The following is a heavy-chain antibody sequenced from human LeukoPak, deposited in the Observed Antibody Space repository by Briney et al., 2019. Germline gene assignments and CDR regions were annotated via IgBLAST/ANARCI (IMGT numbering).Heavy chain of an antibody. CDR3: ARGYHDFWSGYYYNSYFDY. CDR2: VYYSGTT. V-gene: IGHV4-39*01. D-gene: IGHD3-3*01. J-gene: IGHJ4*02. Sequence: SETLSLTCSVSGDSISSSTYYWAWIRQPPGKGLDWIGSVYYSGTTYHNPSLMSRVTTSVDTSKNQFSLRLSSVTAADTAVYYCARGYHDFWSGYYYNSYFDYWGQGALVTVSS. CDR1: GDSISSSTYY.